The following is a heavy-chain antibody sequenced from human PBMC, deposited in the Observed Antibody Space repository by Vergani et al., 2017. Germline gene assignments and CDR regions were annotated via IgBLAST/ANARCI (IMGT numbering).Heavy chain of an antibody. CDR3: ARDSSVGQRGYYYYYMDV. CDR2: ISSSSSYI. V-gene: IGHV3-21*01. CDR1: GFTFSSYS. Sequence: VQLVESGGGVVQPGGSLRLSCAASGFTFSSYSMNWVRQAPGKGPEWVSSISSSSSYIYYADSVKGRFTISRDNAKNSLYLQMNSLRAEDTAVYYCARDSSVGQRGYYYYYMDVWGKGTTVTVSS. J-gene: IGHJ6*03. D-gene: IGHD2-15*01.